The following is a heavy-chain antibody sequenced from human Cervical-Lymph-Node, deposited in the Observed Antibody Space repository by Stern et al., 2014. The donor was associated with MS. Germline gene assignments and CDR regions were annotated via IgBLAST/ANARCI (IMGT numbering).Heavy chain of an antibody. CDR2: IVPMFGTT. J-gene: IGHJ4*02. D-gene: IGHD2-2*01. CDR3: AREYATSAHPFDY. V-gene: IGHV1-69*06. Sequence: VKLVQSGAEVKKPGSSVKVSCKTSGDTFINYAISWVRQPPGLGLEWMGGIVPMFGTTTYARKFRDRIILTADKSTNTTYMYLSSLRSEDTAVYYCAREYATSAHPFDYWGQGTLLTVSS. CDR1: GDTFINYA.